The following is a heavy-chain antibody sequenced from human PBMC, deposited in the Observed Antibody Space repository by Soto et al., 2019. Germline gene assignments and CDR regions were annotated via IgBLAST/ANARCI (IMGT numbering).Heavy chain of an antibody. Sequence: GGSLRLCCAASGFTFSSYSMNWVRQAPGKGLEWVSSISSSSYIYYADSVKGRFTISRDNAKNSLYLQMNSLRAEDTAVYYCARDWSAAAGSNWFDPWGQGTLVTVSS. CDR1: GFTFSSYS. V-gene: IGHV3-21*01. CDR2: ISSSSYI. CDR3: ARDWSAAAGSNWFDP. J-gene: IGHJ5*02. D-gene: IGHD6-13*01.